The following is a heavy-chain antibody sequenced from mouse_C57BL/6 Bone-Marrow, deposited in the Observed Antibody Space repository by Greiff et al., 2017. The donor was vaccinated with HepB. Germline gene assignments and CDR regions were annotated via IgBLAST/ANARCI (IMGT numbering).Heavy chain of an antibody. CDR2: IYPRSGNT. J-gene: IGHJ3*01. D-gene: IGHD1-1*01. Sequence: VKLMESGAELARPGASVKLSCKASGYTFTSYGISWVKQSTGQGLEWIGEIYPRSGNTYYNEKFKGKATLTADKSSSTAYMELRSLTSEDSAVYFCERCGLGSSYYAYWGQGTLVTVSA. V-gene: IGHV1-81*01. CDR3: ERCGLGSSYYAY. CDR1: GYTFTSYG.